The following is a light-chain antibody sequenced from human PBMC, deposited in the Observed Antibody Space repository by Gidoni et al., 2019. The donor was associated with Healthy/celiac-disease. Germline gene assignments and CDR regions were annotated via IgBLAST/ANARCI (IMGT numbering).Light chain of an antibody. V-gene: IGKV3-11*01. J-gene: IGKJ2*01. CDR3: QQRSNWPYT. CDR1: QSVSSY. CDR2: DAS. Sequence: IVLTPSPATLSLSPGSRATLSGRASQSVSSYLAWYQQKPGQAPRLLIYDASNRATGIPARFSGSGSGTDFTLTISSLEPEDFAVYYCQQRSNWPYTFGQGTKLGIK.